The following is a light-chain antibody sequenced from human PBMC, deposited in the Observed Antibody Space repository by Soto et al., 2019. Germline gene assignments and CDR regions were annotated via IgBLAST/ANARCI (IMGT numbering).Light chain of an antibody. V-gene: IGKV1-39*01. J-gene: IGKJ1*01. CDR1: QSISNY. Sequence: DIQMTQSPSSLSASVGDRVTITCRASQSISNYLDWYQLKPGKAPKLLIYAASSLHSGVPSRFTGSGSGTDFSLTISNLQAEDFATYYCHQNYNVPPWTFGQGTKLEIK. CDR3: HQNYNVPPWT. CDR2: AAS.